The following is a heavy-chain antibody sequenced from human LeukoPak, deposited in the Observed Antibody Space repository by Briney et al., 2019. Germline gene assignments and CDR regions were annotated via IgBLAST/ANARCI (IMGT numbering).Heavy chain of an antibody. CDR3: AREYNWNVLDY. J-gene: IGHJ4*02. CDR2: ISYDGSNK. CDR1: GFTFSSYA. V-gene: IGHV3-30-3*01. Sequence: PGGSLRLSCAASGFTFSSYAMHWVRQAPGKGLEWVAVISYDGSNKYYADSVKGRFTISRDNSKNTLYLQMNSLRAEDTAVYYCAREYNWNVLDYWGQGTLVTVSS. D-gene: IGHD1-1*01.